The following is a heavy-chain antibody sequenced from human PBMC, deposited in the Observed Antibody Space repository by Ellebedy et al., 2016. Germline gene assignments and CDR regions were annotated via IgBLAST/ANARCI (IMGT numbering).Heavy chain of an antibody. CDR1: GFTFSSYA. CDR3: ARDLSRPPNWGSVNYYYYYMDV. Sequence: GGSLRLXCSASGFTFSSYAMHWVRQAPGKGLESVSAISSNGGSTYYADSVKGRFTISRDNSKNTLYLQMSSLRAEDTAVYYCARDLSRPPNWGSVNYYYYYMDVWGKGTTVTVSS. CDR2: ISSNGGST. J-gene: IGHJ6*03. D-gene: IGHD7-27*01. V-gene: IGHV3-64D*06.